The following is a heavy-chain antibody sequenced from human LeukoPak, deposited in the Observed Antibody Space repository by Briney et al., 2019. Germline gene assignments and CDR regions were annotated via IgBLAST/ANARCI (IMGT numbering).Heavy chain of an antibody. CDR1: GFTFSSYA. Sequence: PGGSLRLSCAATGFTFSSYAMSWVRQAPGKGLEWVSAISGSGGSTYYADSVKGRFTISRDNSKNTLYLQMNSLRAEDTAVYYCAKASGYYSYYFDYWGQGTLVTVSS. CDR3: AKASGYYSYYFDY. V-gene: IGHV3-23*01. D-gene: IGHD3-22*01. CDR2: ISGSGGST. J-gene: IGHJ4*02.